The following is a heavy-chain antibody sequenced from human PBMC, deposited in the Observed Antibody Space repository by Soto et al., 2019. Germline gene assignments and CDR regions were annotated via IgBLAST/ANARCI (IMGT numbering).Heavy chain of an antibody. CDR3: AKTPTGRAGPLRDI. J-gene: IGHJ3*02. Sequence: ASVKVSCKASGYTFTSYGISWVRQAPGQGLEWMGWISAYNGNTNYAQKLQGRVTMTTDTSTSTAYMELRSLRSDDTAVYYCAKTPTGRAGPLRDIWGQGTMVTVSS. CDR2: ISAYNGNT. V-gene: IGHV1-18*01. CDR1: GYTFTSYG. D-gene: IGHD6-13*01.